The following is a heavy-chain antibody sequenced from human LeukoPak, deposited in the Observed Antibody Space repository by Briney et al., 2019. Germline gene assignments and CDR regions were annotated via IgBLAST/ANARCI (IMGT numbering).Heavy chain of an antibody. J-gene: IGHJ4*02. CDR3: ARIYGDYEGPSDY. Sequence: SVKVSCKASGGTFSSYAISWVRQAPGQGLEWMGGIIPIFGTANYAQKFQGRVTITADESTSTAYMELSSLRSEDTAVYYCARIYGDYEGPSDYWGQGTLVTVSS. V-gene: IGHV1-69*13. CDR1: GGTFSSYA. CDR2: IIPIFGTA. D-gene: IGHD4-17*01.